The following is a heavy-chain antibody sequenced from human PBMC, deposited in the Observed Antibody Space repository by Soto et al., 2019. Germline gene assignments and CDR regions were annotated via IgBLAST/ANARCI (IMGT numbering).Heavy chain of an antibody. CDR2: IYYSGST. CDR1: GGSISSGDYY. Sequence: ASETLSLTCTVSGGSISSGDYYWSWIRQPPGKGLEWIGYIYYSGSTYYNPSLKSRVTISVDTSKNQFSLKLSSVTAADTAVYYCARATDRGYGSGIFYGMDVWGQGTTVTV. J-gene: IGHJ6*02. V-gene: IGHV4-30-4*01. CDR3: ARATDRGYGSGIFYGMDV. D-gene: IGHD3-10*01.